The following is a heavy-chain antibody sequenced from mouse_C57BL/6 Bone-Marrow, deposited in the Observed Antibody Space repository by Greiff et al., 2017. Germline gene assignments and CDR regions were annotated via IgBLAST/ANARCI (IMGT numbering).Heavy chain of an antibody. CDR1: GYTFTSYD. D-gene: IGHD2-13*01. Sequence: QVQLQQSGPELVKPGASVKLSCKASGYTFTSYDINWVKQRPGQGLGWIGWIYPRSGDTYYNEKFKGKATLTADKSSSTEYMGRRSLPSEDSAVYFCAREGGDELAYWGQGTLVTVSA. J-gene: IGHJ3*01. CDR3: AREGGDELAY. V-gene: IGHV1-85*01. CDR2: IYPRSGDT.